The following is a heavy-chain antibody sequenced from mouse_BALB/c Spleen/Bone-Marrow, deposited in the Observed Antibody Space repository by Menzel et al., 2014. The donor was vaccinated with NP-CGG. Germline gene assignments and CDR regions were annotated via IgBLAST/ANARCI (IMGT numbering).Heavy chain of an antibody. V-gene: IGHV5-6-5*01. D-gene: IGHD2-3*01. CDR3: ARGGGWLLSFDY. CDR2: ISSGGST. J-gene: IGHJ2*01. Sequence: EVKLMESGGGLVKPGGSLKLSCAASGFTFSSYAVSWVRQTPEKRLEWVASISSGGSTYYPDSVKGRFTISRDNARNILYLQMSSLRSEDTAMYYCARGGGWLLSFDYWGQGTTLTVSS. CDR1: GFTFSSYA.